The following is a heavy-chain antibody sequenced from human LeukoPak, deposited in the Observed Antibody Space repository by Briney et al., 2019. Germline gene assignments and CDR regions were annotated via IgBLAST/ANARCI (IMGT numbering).Heavy chain of an antibody. V-gene: IGHV3-33*06. CDR3: AKDLGYCGGDCYSFIDY. CDR1: GFTFSSYG. D-gene: IGHD2-21*02. Sequence: PGRSLRLSCAASGFTFSSYGMHWVRQAPGKGLEWVAVIWYDGSNKYYADSVKGRFTISRVNSKNTLYLQMNSLRAEDTAVYYCAKDLGYCGGDCYSFIDYWGQGTLVTVSS. CDR2: IWYDGSNK. J-gene: IGHJ4*02.